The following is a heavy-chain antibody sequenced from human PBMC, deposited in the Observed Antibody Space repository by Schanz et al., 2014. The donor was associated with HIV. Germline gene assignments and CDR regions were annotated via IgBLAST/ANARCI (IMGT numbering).Heavy chain of an antibody. CDR1: GYTFTIYD. CDR3: ARPAFSSEYYYGMDV. J-gene: IGHJ6*02. V-gene: IGHV1-8*01. Sequence: QVQLVQSGAEVKKPGASVKVSCKASGYTFTIYDINWVRQATGQGLEWMGWMNPNSGNTGYAEKFQGRLTMTRNTSISTAYMELSSLRSEDTAVYFCARPAFSSEYYYGMDVWGQGTTVTVSS. CDR2: MNPNSGNT. D-gene: IGHD3-3*02.